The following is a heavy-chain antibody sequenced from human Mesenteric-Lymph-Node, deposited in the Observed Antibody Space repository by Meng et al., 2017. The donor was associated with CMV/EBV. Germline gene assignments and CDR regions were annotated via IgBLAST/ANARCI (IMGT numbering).Heavy chain of an antibody. Sequence: QVTLHQWVAGLLKPSETLSVTCAVYGGSCSGYYWNWIRQSPEKGLEWIGEINHSGSTTYNPSFTSRIIISVDTSTNQISLNMSSVTAADTAVYYCARGSSYDILTGYFDYWGQGALVTVSS. CDR2: INHSGST. CDR3: ARGSSYDILTGYFDY. D-gene: IGHD3-9*01. J-gene: IGHJ4*02. CDR1: GGSCSGYY. V-gene: IGHV4-34*01.